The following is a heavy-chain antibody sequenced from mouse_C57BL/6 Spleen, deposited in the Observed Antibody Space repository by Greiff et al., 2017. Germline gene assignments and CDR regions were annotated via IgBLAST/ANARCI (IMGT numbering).Heavy chain of an antibody. D-gene: IGHD2-3*01. CDR1: GYTFTSYW. J-gene: IGHJ3*01. V-gene: IGHV1-64*01. Sequence: QVQLKQPGAELVKPGASVKLSCKASGYTFTSYWLHWVKQRPGQGLEWIGMIHPNSGSTNYNEQFKSKATLTVDKSSSTAYMQLSSLTSEDSAVDYCARDGYYVPFFAYWGQGTRVTVSA. CDR3: ARDGYYVPFFAY. CDR2: IHPNSGST.